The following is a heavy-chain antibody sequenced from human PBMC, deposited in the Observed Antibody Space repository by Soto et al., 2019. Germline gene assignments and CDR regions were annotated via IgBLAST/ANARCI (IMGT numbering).Heavy chain of an antibody. J-gene: IGHJ4*02. V-gene: IGHV1-18*04. CDR3: ARTGGGMAARPLEY. D-gene: IGHD6-6*01. Sequence: QVQLVQSGGEVKKPGASVEVSCRTSGYMFTTYGMSWVRQAPGQGLEWMAWISAYNGNKKYAQKFQGRVTMTTDTSTSTVSMELRYLTSDDTGTYFCARTGGGMAARPLEYWGQGTLVTVSS. CDR2: ISAYNGNK. CDR1: GYMFTTYG.